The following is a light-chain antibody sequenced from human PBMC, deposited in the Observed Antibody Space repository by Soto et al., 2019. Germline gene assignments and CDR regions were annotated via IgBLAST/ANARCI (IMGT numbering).Light chain of an antibody. Sequence: EIVLTQSPGTLSLSPGERATLSCRASQSVSSSYLAWYQQKPGQAPRLLIYGASSRATGIPDRFSGSGSGTDFTLTISRLETEGFAAYWGKEYGSPQWMFGEGTRVDIK. CDR2: GAS. CDR1: QSVSSSY. J-gene: IGKJ1*01. CDR3: KEYGSPQWM. V-gene: IGKV3-20*01.